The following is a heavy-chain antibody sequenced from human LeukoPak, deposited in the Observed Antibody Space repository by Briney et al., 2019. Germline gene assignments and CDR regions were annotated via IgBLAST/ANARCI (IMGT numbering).Heavy chain of an antibody. Sequence: SSETLSLTCAVYGGSFSGYYWSWIRQPPGKGLEWIGEINHSGSTNYNPSPKSRVTISVDTSKNHFSLKLSSVTAADTAVFYCASASYDSSGYYEFDYWGQGTLVTVSS. CDR3: ASASYDSSGYYEFDY. J-gene: IGHJ4*02. CDR2: INHSGST. V-gene: IGHV4-34*01. D-gene: IGHD3-22*01. CDR1: GGSFSGYY.